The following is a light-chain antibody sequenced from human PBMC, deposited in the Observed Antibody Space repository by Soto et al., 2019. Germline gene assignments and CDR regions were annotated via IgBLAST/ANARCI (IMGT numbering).Light chain of an antibody. V-gene: IGKV1-39*01. CDR3: QQSYTTPLT. CDR1: QSISSH. Sequence: DIQMTQSPSSLSASVGDRVTITCRASQSISSHLNWYQLKPGKAPKLLIYTTSTLQSGVPLRFSGSGSGTDFTLTISSLQPEDFATYYCQQSYTTPLTLGGGTKVEIK. CDR2: TTS. J-gene: IGKJ4*01.